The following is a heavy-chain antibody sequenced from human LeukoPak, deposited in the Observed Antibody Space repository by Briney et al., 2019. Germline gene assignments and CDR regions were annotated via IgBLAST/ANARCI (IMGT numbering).Heavy chain of an antibody. J-gene: IGHJ4*02. V-gene: IGHV4-39*01. CDR1: GGSFSDYY. CDR3: ARHSGYCSSTSCYVFDY. CDR2: IYYSGST. D-gene: IGHD2-2*01. Sequence: PSETLSLTCAVYGGSFSDYYWGWIRQPPGKGLEWIGSIYYSGSTYYNPSLKSRVTISVDTSKNQFSLKLSSVTAADTAVYYCARHSGYCSSTSCYVFDYWGQGTLVTVSS.